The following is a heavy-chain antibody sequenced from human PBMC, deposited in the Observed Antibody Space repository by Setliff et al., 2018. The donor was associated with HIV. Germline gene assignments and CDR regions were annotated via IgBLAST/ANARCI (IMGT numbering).Heavy chain of an antibody. CDR3: VATDYSGYDSVWFDP. Sequence: SETLSLTCTVSGFSISSGYYWGWIRQPPGKGLEWIASTSHSGSTGYNPSLRSRVTISLDTSKNQVSLNMRSVTATDTGVYYCVATDYSGYDSVWFDPWGQGTLVTVSS. J-gene: IGHJ5*02. CDR2: TSHSGST. D-gene: IGHD5-12*01. CDR1: GFSISSGYY. V-gene: IGHV4-38-2*02.